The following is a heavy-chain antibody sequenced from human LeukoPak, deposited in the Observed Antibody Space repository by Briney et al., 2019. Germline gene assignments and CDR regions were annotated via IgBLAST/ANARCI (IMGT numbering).Heavy chain of an antibody. CDR2: ISGSGGST. CDR3: AKDSRTSLNAFDI. J-gene: IGHJ3*02. Sequence: GGSLSPSCAASGLTLSSYALSWVRKAPGKGWEGVSAISGSGGSTYYADSVKGRFTISRDNSKNTLYLQMNSLRAEDTAVYYCAKDSRTSLNAFDIWGQGTMVTVSS. CDR1: GLTLSSYA. V-gene: IGHV3-23*01.